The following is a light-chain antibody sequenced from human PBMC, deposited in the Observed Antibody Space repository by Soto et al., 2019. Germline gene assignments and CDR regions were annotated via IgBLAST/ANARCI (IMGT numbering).Light chain of an antibody. CDR1: QSVRSN. V-gene: IGKV3-15*01. CDR3: QHYTSWPLA. Sequence: EIVMTQSPAILSVSPGERATLSCRASQSVRSNLAWYQQEPGQAPRLLIYGASIRATGIPARFSGSGSGTEFTLTISSLQSEDFALYFCQHYTSWPLAFGGGTKVDIK. CDR2: GAS. J-gene: IGKJ4*01.